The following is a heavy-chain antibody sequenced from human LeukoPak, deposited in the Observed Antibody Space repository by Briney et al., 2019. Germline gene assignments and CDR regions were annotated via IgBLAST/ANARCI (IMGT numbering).Heavy chain of an antibody. CDR3: ARLPHYNDYRVFDY. D-gene: IGHD4-11*01. CDR1: GYSISSGYY. J-gene: IGHJ4*02. V-gene: IGHV4-38-2*02. Sequence: SETLSLTCTVSGYSISSGYYWGWIRQPPGKGLEWIGSIYHSGSTYYNPSLESRVTISVDTSNNQFSLNLNSVTAADTAVYYCARLPHYNDYRVFDYWGQGTLVTVSS. CDR2: IYHSGST.